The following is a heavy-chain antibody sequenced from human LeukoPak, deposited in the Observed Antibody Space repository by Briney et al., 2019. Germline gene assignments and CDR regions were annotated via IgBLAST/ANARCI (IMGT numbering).Heavy chain of an antibody. D-gene: IGHD3-9*01. CDR2: IIPIFGTA. Sequence: SVKVSCKASGGTFSSYAISWVRQAPGQGLEWMGGIIPIFGTANYAQKFQGRVTITADESTSTAYMELSSLRSEDTAVYYCARGASGLLYFDWLIYMRDAFDIWGQGTMVTVSS. J-gene: IGHJ3*02. CDR1: GGTFSSYA. CDR3: ARGASGLLYFDWLIYMRDAFDI. V-gene: IGHV1-69*01.